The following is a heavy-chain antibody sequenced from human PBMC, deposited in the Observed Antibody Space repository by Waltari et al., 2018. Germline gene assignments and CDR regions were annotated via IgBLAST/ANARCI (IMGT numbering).Heavy chain of an antibody. V-gene: IGHV1-69*05. CDR1: GGTFSSYA. CDR2: IIPIFGTA. Sequence: QVQLVQSGAEVKKPGSSVKVSCKASGGTFSSYAISWVRQAPGQGLEWMGGIIPIFGTANYAQKFQGRVTITTDESTSTAYMELSSLRSEDTAVYYCARDKVDYDSSGYYNYYYGMDVRGQGTTVTVSS. CDR3: ARDKVDYDSSGYYNYYYGMDV. D-gene: IGHD3-22*01. J-gene: IGHJ6*02.